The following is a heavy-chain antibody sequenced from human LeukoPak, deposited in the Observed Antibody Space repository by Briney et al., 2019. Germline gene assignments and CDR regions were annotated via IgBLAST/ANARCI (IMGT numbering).Heavy chain of an antibody. CDR1: GGTFSSYA. D-gene: IGHD6-6*01. Sequence: SVKVSCKASGGTFSSYAISWVRQAPGQGLEWMGGIIPIFGTANYAQKFQGRVTITADESTSTAYMELSSLRSEDTAVYYCARDYFGAARVGFDYWGQGTLVTVSS. J-gene: IGHJ4*02. CDR3: ARDYFGAARVGFDY. V-gene: IGHV1-69*13. CDR2: IIPIFGTA.